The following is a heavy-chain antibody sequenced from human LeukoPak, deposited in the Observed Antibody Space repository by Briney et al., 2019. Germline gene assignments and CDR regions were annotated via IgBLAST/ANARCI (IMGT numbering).Heavy chain of an antibody. CDR2: IYTSGST. CDR1: GGSISSYY. J-gene: IGHJ6*02. CDR3: ARNYYDSSGYYWGYYYYGMGV. V-gene: IGHV4-4*07. Sequence: PSETLSLTCTVSGGSISSYYWSWIRQPAGKGLEWIGRIYTSGSTNYNPSLKSRVTISVDTSKNQFSLKLSSVTAADTAVYYCARNYYDSSGYYWGYYYYGMGVWGQGTTVTVSS. D-gene: IGHD3-22*01.